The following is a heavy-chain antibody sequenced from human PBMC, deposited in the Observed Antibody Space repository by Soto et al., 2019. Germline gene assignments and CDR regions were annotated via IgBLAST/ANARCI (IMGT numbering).Heavy chain of an antibody. D-gene: IGHD3-3*01. CDR2: ISYDGSNK. CDR3: AKEGATIFGQFDY. CDR1: GFTFSSYG. Sequence: QVQLVESGGGVVQPGRSLRLSCAASGFTFSSYGMHWVRQAPGKGLEWVAVISYDGSNKYYSDSVKGRFTISRDNSKNTLYLQMNSLSAEDTAVYYCAKEGATIFGQFDYWGQGTLVTVSS. V-gene: IGHV3-30*18. J-gene: IGHJ4*02.